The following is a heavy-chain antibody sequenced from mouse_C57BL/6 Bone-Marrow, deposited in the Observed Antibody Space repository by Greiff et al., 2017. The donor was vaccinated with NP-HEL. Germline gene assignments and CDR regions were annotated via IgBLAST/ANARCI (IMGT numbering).Heavy chain of an antibody. J-gene: IGHJ2*01. V-gene: IGHV1-82*01. Sequence: QVQLQQSGPELVKPGASVKISCKASGYAFSSSWMNWVKQRPGKGLEWIGRIYPGDGDTNYNGKFKGKATLTADKSSSTAYMQLSSLTSEDSAVYFCARSHYYGNYWGQGTTLTVSS. D-gene: IGHD1-1*01. CDR1: GYAFSSSW. CDR3: ARSHYYGNY. CDR2: IYPGDGDT.